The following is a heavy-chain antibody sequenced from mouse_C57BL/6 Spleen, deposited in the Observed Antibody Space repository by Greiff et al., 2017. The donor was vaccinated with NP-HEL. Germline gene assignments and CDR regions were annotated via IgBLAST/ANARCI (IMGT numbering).Heavy chain of an antibody. Sequence: VKLQQPGAELVKPGASVKLSCKASGYTFTSYWMHWVKQRPGQGLEWIGMIHPNSGSTNYNEKFKSKATLTVDKSSSTAYMQLSSLTSEDSAVYYCAGWLLRDYAMDYWGQGTSVTVSS. CDR1: GYTFTSYW. CDR2: IHPNSGST. D-gene: IGHD2-3*01. V-gene: IGHV1-64*01. CDR3: AGWLLRDYAMDY. J-gene: IGHJ4*01.